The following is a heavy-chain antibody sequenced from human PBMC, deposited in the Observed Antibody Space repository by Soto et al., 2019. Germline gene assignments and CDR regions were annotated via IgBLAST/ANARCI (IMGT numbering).Heavy chain of an antibody. D-gene: IGHD3-3*01. J-gene: IGHJ4*02. CDR3: TRIRRDYDFWSGYYTFDY. Sequence: QVTLKESGPVLVKPTETLTLTCTVSGFSLTNAKMGVSWIRQPPGKALEWLAHIFSNDEKSYSTSLKSRLTISKDTSKSQVVLTMTNMDPVDTATYYCTRIRRDYDFWSGYYTFDYWGQGTLVTVSS. CDR2: IFSNDEK. CDR1: GFSLTNAKMG. V-gene: IGHV2-26*01.